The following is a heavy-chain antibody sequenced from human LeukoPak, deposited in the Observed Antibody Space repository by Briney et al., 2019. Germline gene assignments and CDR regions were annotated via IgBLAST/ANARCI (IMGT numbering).Heavy chain of an antibody. V-gene: IGHV1-46*01. J-gene: IGHJ6*02. CDR2: INPSGGST. Sequence: ASVKVSCKASGYTFTSYYMHWVRQAPGQGLEWMGIINPSGGSTSYAQKFQGRVTMTRDTSTSTVYMELSSLRSEDTAVYYCASTSRDCSGSYSCNYYYGMDVWGQGTTVTVSS. CDR1: GYTFTSYY. CDR3: ASTSRDCSGSYSCNYYYGMDV. D-gene: IGHD3-10*02.